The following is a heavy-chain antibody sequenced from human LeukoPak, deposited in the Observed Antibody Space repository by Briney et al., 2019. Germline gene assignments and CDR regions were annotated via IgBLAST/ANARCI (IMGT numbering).Heavy chain of an antibody. CDR3: ARGDILTGYTQFDY. V-gene: IGHV3-48*04. CDR2: ISSSSSTI. CDR1: GFTFSSYS. Sequence: GGSLRLSCAASGFTFSSYSMNWVRQAPGKGLEWVSYISSSSSTIYYADSVKGRFTISRDNAKNSLYLQMNSLRAEDTAVYYCARGDILTGYTQFDYWGQGTPVTVSS. D-gene: IGHD3-9*01. J-gene: IGHJ4*02.